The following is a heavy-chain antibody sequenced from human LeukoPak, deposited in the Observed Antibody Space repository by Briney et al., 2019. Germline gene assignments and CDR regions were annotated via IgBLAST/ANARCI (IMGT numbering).Heavy chain of an antibody. Sequence: PSETLSLTCTVSGGSVSGSDYYWGWVRQPPGRGLEWIGSAYYPGRVDLNSPLKSRVTVSLDTSKNQVSLHLRSVAPEDTAIYYCAIIDIAMIRGFSWGRGTLVIVSS. CDR2: AYYPGRV. CDR3: AIIDIAMIRGFS. V-gene: IGHV4-39*07. D-gene: IGHD2-15*01. CDR1: GGSVSGSDYY. J-gene: IGHJ5*02.